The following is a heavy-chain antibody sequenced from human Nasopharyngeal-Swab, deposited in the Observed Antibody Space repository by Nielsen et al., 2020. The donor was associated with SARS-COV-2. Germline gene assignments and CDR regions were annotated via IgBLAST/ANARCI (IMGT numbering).Heavy chain of an antibody. CDR2: SRNEAHSFTT. CDR3: VRADISGYFDY. V-gene: IGHV3-72*01. D-gene: IGHD3-22*01. CDR1: GFTLSEHY. Sequence: LSLTCAASGFTLSEHYMDWVRQAPGKGLEWVGRSRNEAHSFTTEYAASVKGRFTISRDDSENSLYLQMNSLKIEDTAVYYCVRADISGYFDYWGQGTLVTVSS. J-gene: IGHJ4*02.